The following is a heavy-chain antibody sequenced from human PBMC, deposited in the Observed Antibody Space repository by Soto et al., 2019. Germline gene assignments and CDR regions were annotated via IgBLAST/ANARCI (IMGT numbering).Heavy chain of an antibody. V-gene: IGHV3-21*06. CDR1: GFTFTRYS. CDR3: ARESEDLTSNFDY. J-gene: IGHJ4*02. CDR2: ISSTTHYI. Sequence: GGSLRLSCAASGFTFTRYSMNWVRQAPGRGLEWVSSISSTTHYIYYADSMRGRFTISRDNAKNAVYLEMNSLRAEDTAVYYCARESEDLTSNFDYWGQGTLVTVSS.